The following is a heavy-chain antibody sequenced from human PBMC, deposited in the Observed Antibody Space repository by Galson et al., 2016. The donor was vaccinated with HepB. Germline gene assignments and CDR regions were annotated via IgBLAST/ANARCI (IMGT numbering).Heavy chain of an antibody. CDR3: LKSGYCXITDCFHXFDI. Sequence: RLXXXASXXXFSSYXXXWVRXAPGKGLEXXXTISNDGRSXYFVDSVRGRSTISRDNSKNTVYLQMSSLRPEDSXXYYCLKSGYCXITDCFHXFDIWGQGXXVT. V-gene: IGHV3-64D*08. J-gene: IGHJ3*02. D-gene: IGHD2-15*01. CDR2: ISNDGRSX. CDR1: XXXFSSYX.